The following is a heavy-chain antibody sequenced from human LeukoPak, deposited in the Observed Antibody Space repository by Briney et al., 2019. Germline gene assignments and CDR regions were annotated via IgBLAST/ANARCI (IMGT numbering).Heavy chain of an antibody. Sequence: PGRSLRFSCAASGFTFSSYGMHWVRQAPDKGLEWVAVMSYDGSNTYYADSVKGRFTISRDNSKNTLYLQMNSLRADDTAEYHCAKDRYSSGWYSFHPWGQGTLVSVSS. CDR3: AKDRYSSGWYSFHP. CDR1: GFTFSSYG. J-gene: IGHJ5*02. V-gene: IGHV3-30*18. CDR2: MSYDGSNT. D-gene: IGHD6-19*01.